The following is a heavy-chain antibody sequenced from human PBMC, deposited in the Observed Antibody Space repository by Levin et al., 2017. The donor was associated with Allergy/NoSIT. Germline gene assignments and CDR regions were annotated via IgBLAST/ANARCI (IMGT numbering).Heavy chain of an antibody. CDR1: GFSLSTTGVG. CDR3: AHFDYYDSSGYHRHFDY. J-gene: IGHJ4*02. CDR2: IYWDDDK. D-gene: IGHD3-22*01. V-gene: IGHV2-5*02. Sequence: NESGPTLVKPTQTLTLTCTFSGFSLSTTGVGVGWIRQPPGKALEWLALIYWDDDKRYSPSLKSRLTITKDTSKNQVVLTMTNMDPVDTATYYCAHFDYYDSSGYHRHFDYWGQGTLVTVSS.